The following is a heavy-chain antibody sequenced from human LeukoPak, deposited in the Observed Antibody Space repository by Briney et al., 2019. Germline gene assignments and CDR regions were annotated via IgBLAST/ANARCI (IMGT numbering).Heavy chain of an antibody. Sequence: GGSLRLSCAASGFIFSSYTMNWVRQAPGKGLEWVSSISSSSSYIYYADSVKGRFTISRDNAKNSLYLQMNSLRAEDTAVYYCARVGDGYNSGYWGQGTLVTVSS. J-gene: IGHJ4*02. CDR1: GFIFSSYT. D-gene: IGHD5-24*01. CDR2: ISSSSSYI. CDR3: ARVGDGYNSGY. V-gene: IGHV3-21*01.